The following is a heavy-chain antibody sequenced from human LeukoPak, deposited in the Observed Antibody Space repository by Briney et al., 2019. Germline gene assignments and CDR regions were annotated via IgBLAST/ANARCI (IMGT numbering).Heavy chain of an antibody. Sequence: GESLKISCKGSGYSFTSYWIAWVRQMPGRGLEWMGIIYPGDSDTRYSPSFQGQVTISTDKSISTAYLQWSSLKASDTAMYYCARTIAVAGIFYFDYWGQGTLVTVSS. D-gene: IGHD6-19*01. CDR1: GYSFTSYW. CDR2: IYPGDSDT. J-gene: IGHJ4*02. CDR3: ARTIAVAGIFYFDY. V-gene: IGHV5-51*01.